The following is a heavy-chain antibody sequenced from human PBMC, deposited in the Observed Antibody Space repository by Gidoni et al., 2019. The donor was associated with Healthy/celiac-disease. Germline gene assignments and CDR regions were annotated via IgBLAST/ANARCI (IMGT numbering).Heavy chain of an antibody. CDR3: ARAKGAKGSGGYEFHY. CDR2: ISYDGSNK. CDR1: GFTFSSYA. V-gene: IGHV3-30-3*01. Sequence: QVQLVESGGGVVQPGRSLRLSCAASGFTFSSYAMHWVRQAPGKGLEWVAVISYDGSNKYYADSVKGRFTISRDNSKNTLYLQMNSLRAEDTAVYYCARAKGAKGSGGYEFHYWGQGTLVTVSS. D-gene: IGHD6-19*01. J-gene: IGHJ4*02.